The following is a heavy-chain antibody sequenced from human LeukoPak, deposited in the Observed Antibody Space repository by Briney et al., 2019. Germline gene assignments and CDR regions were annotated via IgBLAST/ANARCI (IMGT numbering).Heavy chain of an antibody. J-gene: IGHJ3*02. CDR3: AHEGWDYDAFDI. V-gene: IGHV5-51*01. CDR1: GYSFTNYW. CDR2: FYPGDSDP. D-gene: IGHD1-26*01. Sequence: HGESLKISCKGSGYSFTNYWIGWVRQMPGKGLGWMGIFYPGDSDPRYSPSFEGQVTISADKSVSTVYLQWSSLKASDTAMYYCAHEGWDYDAFDIWGQGTMVTVSS.